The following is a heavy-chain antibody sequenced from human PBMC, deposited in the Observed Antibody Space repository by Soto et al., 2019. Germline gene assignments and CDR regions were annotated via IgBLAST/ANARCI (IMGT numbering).Heavy chain of an antibody. CDR3: ARGSSGWYLDY. V-gene: IGHV4-4*02. CDR1: GDSVTTDDW. D-gene: IGHD6-19*01. CDR2: IYHGGST. Sequence: SETLSLTCAVSGDSVTTDDWWSWLRQPPGKGLEWIGDIYHGGSTNYNPSLKSRVTISADTSKNQFSLKLSSVTAADTAVYYCARGSSGWYLDYWGQGTLVTVSS. J-gene: IGHJ4*02.